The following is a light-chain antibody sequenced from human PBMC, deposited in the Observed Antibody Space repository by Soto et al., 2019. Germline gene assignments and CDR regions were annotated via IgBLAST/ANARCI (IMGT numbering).Light chain of an antibody. V-gene: IGKV3-20*01. CDR3: QHYGSLVLT. CDR2: GTS. CDR1: QSVSSTY. Sequence: EIVLTQSPGTLSLSPGERATLSCRASQSVSSTYLAWYQQKPGQAPRLLIFGTSSSATGIPDRFRGSGSRTDFTLTISRLEPEGFAVYYCQHYGSLVLTCGGGTKVDIK. J-gene: IGKJ4*01.